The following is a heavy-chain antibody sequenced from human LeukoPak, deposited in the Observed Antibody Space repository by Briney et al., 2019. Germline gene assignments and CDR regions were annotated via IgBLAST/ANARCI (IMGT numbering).Heavy chain of an antibody. CDR1: GYTFTSFD. CDR3: ARVKYNWNDIFENWFDP. J-gene: IGHJ5*02. D-gene: IGHD1-1*01. V-gene: IGHV1-8*01. Sequence: GASVKVSCKASGYTFTSFDINWVRQATGQGLEWMGWMNYNSGNTGYAQKFQGRVIMTRNISISTAYMELSSLRSEDSVVYYCARVKYNWNDIFENWFDPWGQGTLVTVSS. CDR2: MNYNSGNT.